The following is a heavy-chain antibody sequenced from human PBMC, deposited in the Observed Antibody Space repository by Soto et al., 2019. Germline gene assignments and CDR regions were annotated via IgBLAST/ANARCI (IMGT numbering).Heavy chain of an antibody. CDR1: GGSLSGYY. D-gene: IGHD5-12*01. Sequence: QVQLQQWGAGLLKPSETLSLNCAVNGGSLSGYYWSWVRQPPGKGLEWIGEIKDGGRTNYSPSLKSRSTISSDTSNNQCSRRLYSVTAADTGVYYCARGQEGVVATHWDQGTLVTVSS. CDR3: ARGQEGVVATH. V-gene: IGHV4-34*01. CDR2: IKDGGRT. J-gene: IGHJ4*02.